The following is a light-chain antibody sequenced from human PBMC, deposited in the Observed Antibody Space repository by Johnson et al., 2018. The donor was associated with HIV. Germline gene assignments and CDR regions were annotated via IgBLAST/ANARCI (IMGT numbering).Light chain of an antibody. CDR2: DNN. Sequence: HSVLTQPPSVSAAPGQKVTISCSGSNSNIGNNYVSWYQQLPGTAPKLLIYDNNKRPSGIPDRFSGSKSGTSATLGITGLRTGDEADYYCGTWDSSLSAYVIGTGTKVTVL. V-gene: IGLV1-51*01. J-gene: IGLJ1*01. CDR3: GTWDSSLSAYV. CDR1: NSNIGNNY.